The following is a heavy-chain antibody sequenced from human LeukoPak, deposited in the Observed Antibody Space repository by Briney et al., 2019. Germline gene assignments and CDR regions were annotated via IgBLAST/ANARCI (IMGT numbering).Heavy chain of an antibody. V-gene: IGHV3-48*01. CDR3: ARDRFSGTTSAMGV. CDR2: ISSSSSTI. D-gene: IGHD4-17*01. J-gene: IGHJ6*03. CDR1: GFTFSSYS. Sequence: GGSLRLSCAASGFTFSSYSMNWVRQAPGKGLEWVSYISSSSSTIYYADSVKGRFTISRDNAKNSLYLQMNSLRAEDTAVYYCARDRFSGTTSAMGVWGKGTTVTVSS.